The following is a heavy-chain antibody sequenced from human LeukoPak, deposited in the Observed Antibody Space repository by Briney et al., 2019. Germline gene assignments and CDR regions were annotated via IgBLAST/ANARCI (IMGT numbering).Heavy chain of an antibody. J-gene: IGHJ6*04. CDR1: GGSISSYY. V-gene: IGHV4-59*01. CDR2: IYYSGST. Sequence: SETLSLTCTVSGGSISSYYWSWIRQPPGKGLEWIGYIYYSGSTNYNPSLKSRVTISVDTSKNQFSLKLSSVTAADTAVYYCARQLLWFGELGGMDVWGKGTRVTVSS. D-gene: IGHD3-10*01. CDR3: ARQLLWFGELGGMDV.